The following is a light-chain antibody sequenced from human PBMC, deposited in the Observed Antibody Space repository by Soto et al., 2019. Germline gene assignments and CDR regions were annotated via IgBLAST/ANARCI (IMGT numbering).Light chain of an antibody. Sequence: EMVMTQSPAILSVSPGERATLSCRASQSVNQKLGWYQQKPGQAPRLLIYVASYRATGIPARFSGSGSGTEYTLTISNLQAEDFAVYYCQQFNNWPHTFGQGTRREIK. CDR1: QSVNQK. CDR3: QQFNNWPHT. J-gene: IGKJ5*01. V-gene: IGKV3-15*01. CDR2: VAS.